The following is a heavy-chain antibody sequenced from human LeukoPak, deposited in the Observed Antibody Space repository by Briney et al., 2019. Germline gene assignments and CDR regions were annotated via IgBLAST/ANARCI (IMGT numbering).Heavy chain of an antibody. Sequence: GASVKVSCKASGGTFSSYAISWVRQAPGQGLEWMGGIIPIFGTANYAQKFQGRVTITADESTSTAYMELSSLRSEDTAVYYCASVTGRIFGVAYYYYYYYMDVWGKGTTVTVSS. D-gene: IGHD3-3*01. CDR3: ASVTGRIFGVAYYYYYYYMDV. V-gene: IGHV1-69*13. CDR1: GGTFSSYA. CDR2: IIPIFGTA. J-gene: IGHJ6*03.